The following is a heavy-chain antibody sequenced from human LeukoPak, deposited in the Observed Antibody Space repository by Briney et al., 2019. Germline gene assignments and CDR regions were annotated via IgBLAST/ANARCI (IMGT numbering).Heavy chain of an antibody. CDR3: ARLRAFDI. CDR2: IKEDGSEK. CDR1: GFTFSSYE. D-gene: IGHD3-10*01. Sequence: GGSLRLSCAASGFTFSSYEMNWVRQAPGKGLEWVANIKEDGSEKHYVDSVKGRFTISRDNTKNSLYLHMNSLRDEDTAVYYCARLRAFDIWGQGTMVTVSS. J-gene: IGHJ3*02. V-gene: IGHV3-7*01.